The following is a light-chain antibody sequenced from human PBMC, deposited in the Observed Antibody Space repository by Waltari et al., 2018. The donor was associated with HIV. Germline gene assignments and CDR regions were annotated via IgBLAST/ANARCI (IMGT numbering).Light chain of an antibody. CDR1: PGAVTRGNS. CDR3: LLSYSGARPHVV. J-gene: IGLJ2*01. V-gene: IGLV7-46*01. CDR2: DTN. Sequence: QAVVTQEPSLTVSPGGTVTLTCGSTPGAVTRGNSPYWFQQKPGQAPRTLIYDTNNKHSWTPARFSGSLLGGRAALTLSGAQPEDEAEYYCLLSYSGARPHVVFGGGTKLTVL.